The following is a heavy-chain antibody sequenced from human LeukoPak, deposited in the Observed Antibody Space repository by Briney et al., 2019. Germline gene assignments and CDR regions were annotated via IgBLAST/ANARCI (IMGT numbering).Heavy chain of an antibody. Sequence: SETLSLTCTVSGGSIRSGDYYWSWIRQPPGKGLEWIGYIYYSGSTYYNPSLKSRVTISVDTSKNQFSLKLSSVTAADTAVYYCARGASGLIFESAFTAMPSPSIDYWGQGTLVTVSS. CDR3: ARGASGLIFESAFTAMPSPSIDY. CDR1: GGSIRSGDYY. V-gene: IGHV4-30-4*01. CDR2: IYYSGST. D-gene: IGHD5-18*01. J-gene: IGHJ4*02.